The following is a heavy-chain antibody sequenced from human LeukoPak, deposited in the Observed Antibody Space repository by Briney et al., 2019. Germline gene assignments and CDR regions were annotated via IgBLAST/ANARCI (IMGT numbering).Heavy chain of an antibody. Sequence: GGSLRLSCAASGFTFSVYGMHWVRQAPGKGLEWLAIISSDGGNKYYADSVKGRFTIFRDNSKNTLYLQMNSLRAVDTAVYYCAKDTSVGAFDYWGQGTLVTVSS. CDR1: GFTFSVYG. CDR3: AKDTSVGAFDY. V-gene: IGHV3-30*18. D-gene: IGHD1-26*01. J-gene: IGHJ4*02. CDR2: ISSDGGNK.